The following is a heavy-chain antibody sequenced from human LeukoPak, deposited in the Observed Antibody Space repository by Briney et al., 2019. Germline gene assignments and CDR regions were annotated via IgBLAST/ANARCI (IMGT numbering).Heavy chain of an antibody. CDR2: ISYDGSNK. J-gene: IGHJ4*02. CDR1: GFTFSSCA. V-gene: IGHV3-30-3*01. D-gene: IGHD1-14*01. Sequence: GGSLRLSCAASGFTFSSCAMHWVRQAPGKGLEWVAVISYDGSNKYYADSVKGRFTISRDNSKNTLYLQMNCLRAEDTAAYYCARGPEYHYFDRWGQGTLVTVSS. CDR3: ARGPEYHYFDR.